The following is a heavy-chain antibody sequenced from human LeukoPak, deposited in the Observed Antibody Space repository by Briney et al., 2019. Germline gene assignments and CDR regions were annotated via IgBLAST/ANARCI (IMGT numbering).Heavy chain of an antibody. D-gene: IGHD7-27*01. CDR3: ASGLTGYYFDY. J-gene: IGHJ4*02. CDR2: LYSGGST. V-gene: IGHV3-66*01. CDR1: GFTVSSNY. Sequence: PGGSLRLSCAASGFTVSSNYMSWVRQAPGKGLEWVSVLYSGGSTYYADSVKGRFTISRDNSKNTLYLQMNSLRAEDTAVYYCASGLTGYYFDYWGQGTLVTVSS.